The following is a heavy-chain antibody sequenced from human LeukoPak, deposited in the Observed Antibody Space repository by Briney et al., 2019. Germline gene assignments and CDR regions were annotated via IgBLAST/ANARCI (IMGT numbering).Heavy chain of an antibody. CDR3: ARGGITMVRGVSYFDY. J-gene: IGHJ4*02. D-gene: IGHD3-10*01. Sequence: ASVKVSCKASGYTFTSYDINWVRQATGQGLECMGWINPNSGGTNYAQKFQGRVTMTRDTSISTAYMELSRLRSDDTAVYYCARGGITMVRGVSYFDYWGQGTLVTVSS. CDR1: GYTFTSYD. V-gene: IGHV1-2*02. CDR2: INPNSGGT.